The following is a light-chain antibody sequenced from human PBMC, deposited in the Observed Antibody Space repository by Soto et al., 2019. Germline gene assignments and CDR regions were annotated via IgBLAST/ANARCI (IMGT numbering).Light chain of an antibody. CDR1: QKIRNL. Sequence: DIQLTQSPATLSAAVGDSVTITCRASQKIRNLLAWYQQKPGRAPKPLIFDASTLRTGVPSRFSGSGSGTEFTLTISSLQPDDFATYYCQQYNSYSVTFGQGTKV. CDR3: QQYNSYSVT. CDR2: DAS. V-gene: IGKV1-5*01. J-gene: IGKJ1*01.